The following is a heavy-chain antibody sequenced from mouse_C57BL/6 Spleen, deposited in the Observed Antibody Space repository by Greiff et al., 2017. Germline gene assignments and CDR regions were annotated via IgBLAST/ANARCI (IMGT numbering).Heavy chain of an antibody. V-gene: IGHV1-81*01. D-gene: IGHD2-4*01. CDR1: GYTFTSYG. J-gene: IGHJ3*01. CDR3: ASYDYPFAY. CDR2: IYPRSGNT. Sequence: VKLMESGAELARPGASVKLSCKASGYTFTSYGISWVKQRTGQGLEWIGEIYPRSGNTYYNEKFKGKATLTADKSSSTAYMELRSLTSEDSAVYFCASYDYPFAYWGQGTLVTVSA.